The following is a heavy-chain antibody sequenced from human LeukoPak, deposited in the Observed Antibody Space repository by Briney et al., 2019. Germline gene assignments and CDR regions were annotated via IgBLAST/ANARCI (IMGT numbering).Heavy chain of an antibody. V-gene: IGHV1-69*01. CDR3: ARAVLAHGVVATKDY. Sequence: GASVKVSCKASGGTFSSYAISWVRQAPGQGLEWMGGIIPIFGTANYAQKFQGRVTITADESTSTAYMELSSLRSEDTAVYYCARAVLAHGVVATKDYWGQGTLVTVSS. CDR2: IIPIFGTA. J-gene: IGHJ4*02. D-gene: IGHD5-12*01. CDR1: GGTFSSYA.